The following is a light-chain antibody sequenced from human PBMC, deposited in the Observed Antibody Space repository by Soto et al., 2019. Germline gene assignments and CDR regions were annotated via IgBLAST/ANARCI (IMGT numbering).Light chain of an antibody. V-gene: IGKV3-20*01. CDR1: QSVSSSY. CDR3: QHYGSSPDT. Sequence: EIVLTQSPGTLSLSPGERATLSCRASQSVSSSYLAWYQQKPGQAPRLLIYDASRRATGIPDRFSGSGSGTDFTLTISSLEHEYFAVYYCQHYGSSPDTFGQWTKLEIK. J-gene: IGKJ2*01. CDR2: DAS.